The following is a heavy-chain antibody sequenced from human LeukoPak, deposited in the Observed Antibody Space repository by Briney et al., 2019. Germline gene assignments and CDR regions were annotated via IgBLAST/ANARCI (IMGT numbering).Heavy chain of an antibody. CDR2: VSTHNGNT. D-gene: IGHD2/OR15-2a*01. CDR3: ARAENTYFNY. J-gene: IGHJ4*02. CDR1: GGTFSSYE. Sequence: GASVKVSCKASGGTFSSYEISWVRQAPGQGLEWLGWVSTHNGNTDYAQKLQGRVTLTTDTSTSTVFMELRSLRSDDTAVYYCARAENTYFNYWGQGTLVTVSS. V-gene: IGHV1-18*01.